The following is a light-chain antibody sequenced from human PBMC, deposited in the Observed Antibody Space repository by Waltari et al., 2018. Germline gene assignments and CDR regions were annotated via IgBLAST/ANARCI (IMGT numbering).Light chain of an antibody. CDR3: QQHDNLPPT. CDR1: QDISTY. V-gene: IGKV1-33*01. CDR2: DAS. Sequence: DIQMTQSPSSLSASIGDRVTITCQASQDISTYLNWYQQKPGKAPKLVIYDASKLETGVPSMFSGGGSGTHFTFTISSLQPEDIATYYCQQHDNLPPTFGGGTKVEIK. J-gene: IGKJ4*01.